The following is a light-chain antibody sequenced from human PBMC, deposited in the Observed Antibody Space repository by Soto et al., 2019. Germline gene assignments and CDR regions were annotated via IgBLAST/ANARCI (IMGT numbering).Light chain of an antibody. V-gene: IGKV3-15*01. CDR3: QQYKYWPRT. CDR1: QSVNSD. CDR2: GAS. Sequence: VMTQSPAILSVSPGERATLSCRASQSVNSDLAWYQQKPGQAPRLLIQGASTRATGIPARFSGSGSGTEFTLTISSLQSEDFAVYYCQQYKYWPRTFGQGPKVDIK. J-gene: IGKJ1*01.